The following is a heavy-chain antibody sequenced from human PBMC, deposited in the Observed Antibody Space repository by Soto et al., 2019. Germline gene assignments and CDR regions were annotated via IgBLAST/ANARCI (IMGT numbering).Heavy chain of an antibody. Sequence: GGSLRLSCAASGFTFSSYAMSWVRQAPGKGLEWVSAISGSGGSTYYADSVKGRFTISRDNSKNTLYLQMNSLRAEDTAVYYCAKDVEYYYVSGSYYGEHNLFDSWGQGSLVTVSS. CDR3: AKDVEYYYVSGSYYGEHNLFDS. V-gene: IGHV3-23*01. J-gene: IGHJ5*01. CDR2: ISGSGGST. CDR1: GFTFSSYA. D-gene: IGHD3-10*01.